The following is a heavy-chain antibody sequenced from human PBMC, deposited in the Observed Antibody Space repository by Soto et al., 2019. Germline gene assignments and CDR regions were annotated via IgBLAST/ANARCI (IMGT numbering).Heavy chain of an antibody. CDR1: GGSISTSSYY. CDR2: IYYSGST. V-gene: IGHV4-39*01. J-gene: IGHJ4*02. Sequence: SSETLSLTCTVSGGSISTSSYYWGWIRQPPGQGLEWIGSIYYSGSTYNNPSLKSRVTISVDTSKNQFSLKLSSVTAADTAVYYCARRPSFYSDSSYSYYFDSWGQGTLVTVSS. D-gene: IGHD3-22*01. CDR3: ARRPSFYSDSSYSYYFDS.